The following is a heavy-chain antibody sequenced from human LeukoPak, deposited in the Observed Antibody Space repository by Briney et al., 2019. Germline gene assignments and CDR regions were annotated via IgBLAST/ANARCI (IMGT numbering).Heavy chain of an antibody. CDR3: ARGSRLFDY. J-gene: IGHJ4*02. V-gene: IGHV4-59*01. D-gene: IGHD6-13*01. Sequence: SETLSLTCTGSGGSISSYYWSWIRQPPGKGLEWIGYIYYSGSTNYNPSLKSRVTISVDTSKNQFSLKLSSVTAADTAVYYCARGSRLFDYWGQGTLVTVSS. CDR2: IYYSGST. CDR1: GGSISSYY.